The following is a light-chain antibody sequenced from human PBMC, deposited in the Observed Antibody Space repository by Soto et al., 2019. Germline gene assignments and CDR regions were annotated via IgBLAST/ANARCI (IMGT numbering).Light chain of an antibody. CDR2: DAS. Sequence: EIVLTQSPGTLSLSPGERATLSCRASQSVTGSSLAWYQQKPGQAPRLLISDASTRASGIPDRFSGSGSGTEFTLTISSLQPDDFATYYCQHYNSYSEAFGQGTKVDIK. CDR1: QSVTGSS. V-gene: IGKV3-20*01. CDR3: QHYNSYSEA. J-gene: IGKJ1*01.